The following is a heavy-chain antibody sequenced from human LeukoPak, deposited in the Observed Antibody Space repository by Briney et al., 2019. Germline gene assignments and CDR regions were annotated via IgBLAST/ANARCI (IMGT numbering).Heavy chain of an antibody. V-gene: IGHV4-4*07. CDR2: IYTSGST. D-gene: IGHD6-19*01. Sequence: SETLSLTCTVSGGSFSSYYWSWIRQPAGKGLEWIGRIYTSGSTNSNPSLKSRVTMSVDTSKNQFSLKLSSVTAADTAVYYCARQRIAVLFDYWGQGTLVTVSS. CDR3: ARQRIAVLFDY. J-gene: IGHJ4*02. CDR1: GGSFSSYY.